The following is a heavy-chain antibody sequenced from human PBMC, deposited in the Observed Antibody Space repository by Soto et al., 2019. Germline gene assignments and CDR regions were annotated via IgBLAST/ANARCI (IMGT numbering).Heavy chain of an antibody. J-gene: IGHJ6*02. CDR2: IYSGGST. CDR1: GFTVSSNY. V-gene: IGHV3-53*01. D-gene: IGHD3-3*01. CDR3: ARDRGLGTIFDYYGMDV. Sequence: GGSLRLSCAASGFTVSSNYMSWVRQAPGKGLEWVSVIYSGGSTYYADSVKGRFTISRDNSKNTLYLQMNSLRAEDTAVYYCARDRGLGTIFDYYGMDVWGQGTTVTVSS.